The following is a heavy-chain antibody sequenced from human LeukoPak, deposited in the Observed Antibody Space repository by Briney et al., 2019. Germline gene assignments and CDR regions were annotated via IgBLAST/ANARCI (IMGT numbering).Heavy chain of an antibody. CDR1: GGSFSGYY. V-gene: IGHV4-34*01. J-gene: IGHJ4*02. CDR3: ARGGYSGYDYAFDY. Sequence: SETPSLTCAVYGGSFSGYYWSWIRQPPGKGLEWIGEINHSGSTNYNPSLKSRVTISVDTSKNQFSLKLSSVTAADTAVYYCARGGYSGYDYAFDYWGQGTLVTVSS. CDR2: INHSGST. D-gene: IGHD5-12*01.